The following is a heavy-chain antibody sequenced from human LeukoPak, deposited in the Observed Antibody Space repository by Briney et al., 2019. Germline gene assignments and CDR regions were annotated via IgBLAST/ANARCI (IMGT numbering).Heavy chain of an antibody. CDR3: ARGLVRGVPED. CDR2: IYYSGST. Sequence: SETLSLTCTVSGGSIRSGDYYWSWIRQHPGKGPEWIGYIYYSGSTYYNPSLKSRLTILLDILKNQFSLKLSSVTAADTAVYYCARGLVRGVPEDWGQGTLVTVSS. V-gene: IGHV4-31*03. D-gene: IGHD3-10*01. CDR1: GGSIRSGDYY. J-gene: IGHJ4*02.